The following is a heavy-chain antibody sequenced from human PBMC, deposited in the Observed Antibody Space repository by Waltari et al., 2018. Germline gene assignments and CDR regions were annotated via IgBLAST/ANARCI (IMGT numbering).Heavy chain of an antibody. CDR1: GFSFSSYW. Sequence: EVQLVESGGGLVQPGGSLRLPCAASGFSFSSYWMHWVRQAPGKGLVWVSRIYTDGRSTDYADSVKGRFTISRDNAKNTLYLQMNSLRAEDTAVYYCARVVGASLFDFWGQGTLVTVSS. V-gene: IGHV3-74*01. CDR3: ARVVGASLFDF. J-gene: IGHJ4*02. D-gene: IGHD1-26*01. CDR2: IYTDGRST.